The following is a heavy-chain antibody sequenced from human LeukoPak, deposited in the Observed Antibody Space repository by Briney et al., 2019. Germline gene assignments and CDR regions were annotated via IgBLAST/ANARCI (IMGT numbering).Heavy chain of an antibody. J-gene: IGHJ3*02. D-gene: IGHD5-24*01. V-gene: IGHV3-13*01. Sequence: GGSLRPSCAASGFTFSSYDMHWVRQATGKGLEWVSAIGTAGDTYYPGSVKGRFTISRENAKNSLYLQMNSLRAGDTAVYYCARGTRRDGTETAGAFDIWGQGTMVTVSS. CDR3: ARGTRRDGTETAGAFDI. CDR2: IGTAGDT. CDR1: GFTFSSYD.